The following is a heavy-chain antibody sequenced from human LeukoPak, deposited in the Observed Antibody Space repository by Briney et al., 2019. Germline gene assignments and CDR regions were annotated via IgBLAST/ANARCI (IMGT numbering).Heavy chain of an antibody. CDR3: AKDHAVDTAMSHYYGMDV. D-gene: IGHD5-18*01. V-gene: IGHV3-74*01. J-gene: IGHJ6*02. Sequence: GGSPRLSCAASGFTFSDQSMNWVRQAPGKGLEWVSRINSDGSSTSYADSVKGRFTISRDNAKNTLYLQMNSLRAEDTAVYYCAKDHAVDTAMSHYYGMDVWGQGTTVTVSS. CDR2: INSDGSST. CDR1: GFTFSDQS.